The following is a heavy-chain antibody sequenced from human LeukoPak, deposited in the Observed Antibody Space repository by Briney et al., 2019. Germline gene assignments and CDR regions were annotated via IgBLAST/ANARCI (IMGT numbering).Heavy chain of an antibody. V-gene: IGHV4-34*01. Sequence: SETLSLTCAVYGGSFSGYYWSWIRQPPGKGLEWIGEINHSGSTNYNPSLKSRVTISVDTSKNQSSLKLSSVTAADTAVYYCARPSPPLVTWGQGTVVTVSS. J-gene: IGHJ3*01. CDR3: ARPSPPLVT. CDR2: INHSGST. D-gene: IGHD2/OR15-2a*01. CDR1: GGSFSGYY.